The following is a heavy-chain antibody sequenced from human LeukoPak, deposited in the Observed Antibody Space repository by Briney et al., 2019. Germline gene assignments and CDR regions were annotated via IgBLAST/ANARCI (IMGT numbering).Heavy chain of an antibody. Sequence: PSETLSLTCTVSGGSISSGSYYWSWIRQPAGKGLEWIGRIYTSGSTNYNPSLKSRVIISVDTSKNQFSLKLSSVTAADTAVYYCAREGAYCSSTSCNWFDPWGQGTLVTVSS. D-gene: IGHD2-2*01. J-gene: IGHJ5*02. CDR2: IYTSGST. V-gene: IGHV4-61*02. CDR1: GGSISSGSYY. CDR3: AREGAYCSSTSCNWFDP.